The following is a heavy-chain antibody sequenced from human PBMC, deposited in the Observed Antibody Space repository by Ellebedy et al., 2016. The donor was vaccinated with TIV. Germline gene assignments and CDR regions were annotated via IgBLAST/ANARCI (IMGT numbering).Heavy chain of an antibody. CDR2: ISDDGSNK. CDR1: GFTFSSYG. V-gene: IGHV3-30*18. Sequence: GESLKISCAASGFTFSSYGMRWVRQAPGKGLEWVAVISDDGSNKYYADSVKGRFTISRDDSKNTLYLQMDSLRAEDTAVYYCAKDLAAKWLQAFDYWGQGTLVTVSS. CDR3: AKDLAAKWLQAFDY. D-gene: IGHD5-24*01. J-gene: IGHJ4*02.